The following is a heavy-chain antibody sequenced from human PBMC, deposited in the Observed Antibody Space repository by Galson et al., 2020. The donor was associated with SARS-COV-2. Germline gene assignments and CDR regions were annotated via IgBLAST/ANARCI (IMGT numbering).Heavy chain of an antibody. CDR2: IAYDGTTK. Sequence: GGSMRLSCAASGFTFSSYGMHWVRQAPGKGLEWVAIIAYDGTTKYHADSVEGRFTISRDNSKSTLYLQMNSLRAEDTAVYYCARDYYRYFGWFQSMDVWGRGTTVTVSS. J-gene: IGHJ6*02. CDR3: ARDYYRYFGWFQSMDV. D-gene: IGHD3-9*01. V-gene: IGHV3-30-3*01. CDR1: GFTFSSYG.